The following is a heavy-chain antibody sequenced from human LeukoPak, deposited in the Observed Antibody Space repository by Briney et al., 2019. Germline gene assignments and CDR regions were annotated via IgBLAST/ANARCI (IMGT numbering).Heavy chain of an antibody. D-gene: IGHD4-23*01. Sequence: GSLRLSCAAAGFTFSSYAMTWVRQPPGKGLEWIGEINHSGSTKYNPSLKSRVTISIDTSKNQFSLKLSSVTAADTAVYYCARGLTSAEDDYGGNSGDYWGQGTLVTVSS. V-gene: IGHV4-34*01. CDR3: ARGLTSAEDDYGGNSGDY. CDR1: GFTFSSYA. CDR2: INHSGST. J-gene: IGHJ4*02.